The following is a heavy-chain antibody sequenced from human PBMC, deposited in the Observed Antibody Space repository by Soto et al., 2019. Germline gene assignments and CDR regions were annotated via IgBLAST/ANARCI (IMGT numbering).Heavy chain of an antibody. J-gene: IGHJ4*02. CDR3: ARDPGYSYGDY. D-gene: IGHD5-18*01. CDR2: INAGNGNT. CDR1: GYTFTSYA. Sequence: QVQLVQSGAEVKKPGASVKVSCKASGYTFTSYAMHWVRQAPGQRLEWMGWINAGNGNTKYSQKFQGRVTMTRDTSASTAYMELSSLRSEDTAVYYCARDPGYSYGDYWGQGTLVTVSS. V-gene: IGHV1-3*01.